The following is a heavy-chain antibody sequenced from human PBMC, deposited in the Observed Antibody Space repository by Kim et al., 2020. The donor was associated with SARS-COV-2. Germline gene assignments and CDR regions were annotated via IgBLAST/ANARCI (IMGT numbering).Heavy chain of an antibody. J-gene: IGHJ5*02. CDR2: ITGSGTTT. Sequence: GGSLRLSCAASGFTFSSYAMSWVRQAPGKGLEWVSAITGSGTTTYYADSVKGRFTISRDSSKNTLYLQMNSLRAEDTAIYYCARHKERWGGPWFDLWGQGTLVTVSS. CDR1: GFTFSSYA. CDR3: ARHKERWGGPWFDL. D-gene: IGHD1-1*01. V-gene: IGHV3-23*01.